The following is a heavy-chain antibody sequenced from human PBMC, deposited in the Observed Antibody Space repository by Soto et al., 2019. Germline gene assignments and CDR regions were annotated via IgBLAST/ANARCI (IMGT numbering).Heavy chain of an antibody. D-gene: IGHD2-2*01. V-gene: IGHV3-7*03. CDR1: GFTFSDYW. CDR2: IKFDGSEK. Sequence: VGSLRLSCEASGFTFSDYWMSWVRQAPGKGPEWVANIKFDGSEKQYVDSVRGRFTISRDNSRNSLFLQMNSLRAGDTAVYYCVKDGGYCSSSTCYSPRNHYFDSWGQGTLVTVSS. J-gene: IGHJ4*02. CDR3: VKDGGYCSSSTCYSPRNHYFDS.